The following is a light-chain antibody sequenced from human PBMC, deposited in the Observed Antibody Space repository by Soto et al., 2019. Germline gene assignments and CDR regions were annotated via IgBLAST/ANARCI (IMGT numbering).Light chain of an antibody. CDR1: SSDIGAYNY. Sequence: QSVLTQAASVSGSPGQSITISCTGTSSDIGAYNYVSWYQQYPGKAPKLMIYGVTNRPSGVSNRFSGSKTGNTASLTISGLQAEDEADYYCFSHRSGDSHVFGTGTKATVL. V-gene: IGLV2-14*01. CDR2: GVT. J-gene: IGLJ1*01. CDR3: FSHRSGDSHV.